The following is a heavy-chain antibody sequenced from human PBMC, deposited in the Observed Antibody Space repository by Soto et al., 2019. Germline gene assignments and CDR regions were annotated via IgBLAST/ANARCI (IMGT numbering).Heavy chain of an antibody. J-gene: IGHJ5*02. CDR2: ISYDGSNK. CDR1: GFTFSSYA. CDR3: ARSWMYSSSWYFRAGHRGAWFDP. Sequence: PGGSLRLSCAASGFTFSSYAMHWVRQAPGKGLEWVAVISYDGSNKYYADSVKGRFTISRDNSKNTLYLQMNSLRAEDTAVYYCARSWMYSSSWYFRAGHRGAWFDPWGQGALVTVSS. D-gene: IGHD6-13*01. V-gene: IGHV3-30-3*01.